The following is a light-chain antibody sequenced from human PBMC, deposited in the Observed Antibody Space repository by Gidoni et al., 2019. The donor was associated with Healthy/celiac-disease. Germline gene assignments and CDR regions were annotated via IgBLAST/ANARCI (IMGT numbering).Light chain of an antibody. V-gene: IGKV1-6*01. Sequence: AIQMTQSPSSLSASVGDRVTITCRASQGIRNDLGWYQQKPGKDPTLLINAASSLQSGGPSEFSSSRSGTDFSPITSSMQPEDFAAEYCLQDYNYPLTFGQGTKVEIK. J-gene: IGKJ1*01. CDR3: LQDYNYPLT. CDR2: AAS. CDR1: QGIRND.